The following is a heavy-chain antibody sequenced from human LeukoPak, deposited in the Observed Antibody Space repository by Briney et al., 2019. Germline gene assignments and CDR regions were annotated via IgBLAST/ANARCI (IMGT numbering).Heavy chain of an antibody. Sequence: GASLKISCEASGFPFSSYWMSWVRQAPGKGLEWVANIMDDGGEIYYVDSVKGRFTISRDNAKSSLFLQMNSLRAEDAAVYYCARDKPRGSYYGSIFDSWGQGTLVTVSS. CDR3: ARDKPRGSYYGSIFDS. CDR2: IMDDGGEI. D-gene: IGHD1-26*01. J-gene: IGHJ4*02. CDR1: GFPFSSYW. V-gene: IGHV3-7*01.